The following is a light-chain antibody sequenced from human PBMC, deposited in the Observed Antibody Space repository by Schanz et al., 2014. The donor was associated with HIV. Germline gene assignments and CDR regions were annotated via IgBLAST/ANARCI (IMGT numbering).Light chain of an antibody. J-gene: IGKJ4*01. CDR1: QDISNY. Sequence: DIQMTQSPSSLSASVGDRVTIACQASQDISNYLNWYQQKPAKAPKLLIYDASNLETGVPSRFSGSGSGTDFTLTISSLQPEDIATYYCQKYDNFPLTFGGGTKVEIK. CDR3: QKYDNFPLT. V-gene: IGKV1-33*01. CDR2: DAS.